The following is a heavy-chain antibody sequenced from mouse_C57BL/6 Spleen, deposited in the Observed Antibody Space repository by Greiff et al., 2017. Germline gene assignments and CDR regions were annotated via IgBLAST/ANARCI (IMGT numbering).Heavy chain of an antibody. V-gene: IGHV1-26*01. Sequence: EVQLQQSGPELVKPGASVKISCKASGYTFTDYYMNWVKQSHGKSLEWIGDINPNNGGTSYNQKFKGKATLTVDKSSSTAYMELRSLTSEDSAVYYCAIMVTTWAMDYWGQGTSVTVSS. J-gene: IGHJ4*01. CDR1: GYTFTDYY. CDR2: INPNNGGT. CDR3: AIMVTTWAMDY. D-gene: IGHD2-2*01.